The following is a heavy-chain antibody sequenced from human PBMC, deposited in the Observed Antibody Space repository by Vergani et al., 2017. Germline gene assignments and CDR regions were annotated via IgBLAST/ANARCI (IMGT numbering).Heavy chain of an antibody. J-gene: IGHJ4*02. Sequence: QVQLQQWGAGLLKPSETLSLTCAVYGGSFSGYYWSWIRQPPGKGLEWIGEINHSGSTNYNPSLKSRVTISVDTAKNQCSLKLSSVTAADTAVYYCASSYSSSSLIDYWGQGTLVTVSA. D-gene: IGHD6-6*01. CDR3: ASSYSSSSLIDY. CDR1: GGSFSGYY. CDR2: INHSGST. V-gene: IGHV4-34*01.